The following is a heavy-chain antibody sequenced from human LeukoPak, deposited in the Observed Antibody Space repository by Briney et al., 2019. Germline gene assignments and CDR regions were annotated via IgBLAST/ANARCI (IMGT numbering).Heavy chain of an antibody. Sequence: TGGSLRLSCAASGFAFSDFWMSWVRQAPGKGLEWVANVRHDGNAKNYVPSVRGRFTISRDNAKNSLYLQMNSLTVEDTAVYYCATSHDSAGNDWGQGTLVTVSS. D-gene: IGHD2-15*01. CDR1: GFAFSDFW. CDR2: VRHDGNAK. CDR3: ATSHDSAGND. J-gene: IGHJ4*02. V-gene: IGHV3-7*01.